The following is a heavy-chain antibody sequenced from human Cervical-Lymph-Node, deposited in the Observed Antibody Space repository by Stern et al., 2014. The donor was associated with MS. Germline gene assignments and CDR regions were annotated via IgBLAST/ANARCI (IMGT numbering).Heavy chain of an antibody. CDR1: GGTFSNLA. CDR3: ARDKEAHYFDS. V-gene: IGHV1-69*01. CDR2: IIPMFGAA. Sequence: QVQLVQSGAEERKPGSSVKVSCKASGGTFSNLAISWLRQVPGQGLEWMGGIIPMFGAASYAHKFQGTVTITADESTNTVYMELSSLRSEDAALYYCARDKEAHYFDSWGQGTLVTVSS. J-gene: IGHJ4*02.